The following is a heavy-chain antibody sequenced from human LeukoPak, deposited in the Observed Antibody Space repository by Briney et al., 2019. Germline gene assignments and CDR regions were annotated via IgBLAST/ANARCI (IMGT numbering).Heavy chain of an antibody. D-gene: IGHD4-11*01. J-gene: IGHJ4*02. V-gene: IGHV3-11*04. Sequence: PGGSLRLSCAASGFTFSDYYMSWIRQAPGKGLEWVSYISSTGSTMFYADSVKGRFTISRDNAKNSLYLQMNSLRAEDTAVYYCAREPGATAVGTVTTGALDYWGQGTLVTVSS. CDR2: ISSTGSTM. CDR1: GFTFSDYY. CDR3: AREPGATAVGTVTTGALDY.